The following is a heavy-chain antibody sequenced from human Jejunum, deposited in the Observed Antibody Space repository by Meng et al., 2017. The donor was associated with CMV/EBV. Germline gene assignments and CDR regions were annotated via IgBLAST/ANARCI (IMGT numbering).Heavy chain of an antibody. CDR3: AKHRAGSNTWYYFFDY. J-gene: IGHJ4*02. D-gene: IGHD6-13*01. CDR1: FTVSNNY. V-gene: IGHV3-53*05. CDR2: IYDSGKI. Sequence: FTVSNNYMHWVRQAPGKGLEWVSVIYDSGKIYYADSVKGRFIISRDHSKNTLYLEMNSLRVEDTATYHCAKHRAGSNTWYYFFDYWAQGTLVTVSS.